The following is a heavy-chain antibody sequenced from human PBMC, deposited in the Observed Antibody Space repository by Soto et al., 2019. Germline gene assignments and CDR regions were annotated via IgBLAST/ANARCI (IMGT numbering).Heavy chain of an antibody. V-gene: IGHV3-30*03. CDR3: ATSVYNWNDGFFDY. CDR2: ISYDGNNK. J-gene: IGHJ4*02. CDR1: GFTFSSYG. Sequence: QVQLVESGGGVVQPGRSLRLSCAASGFTFSSYGLHWVRQAPGKGLEWVAVISYDGNNKYYADSVKGRFTICRDNSKNTLYLHMNSLREEDTAVYYCATSVYNWNDGFFDYWGQGTLVTVSS. D-gene: IGHD1-1*01.